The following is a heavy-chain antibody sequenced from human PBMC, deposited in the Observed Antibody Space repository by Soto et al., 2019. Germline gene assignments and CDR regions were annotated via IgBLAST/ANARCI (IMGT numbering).Heavy chain of an antibody. Sequence: GGSLRLSCAASGFTFSDHYMDWVRQAPGKGLEWVGRTRNKANSYTTEYAASVKGRFTISRDDSKNSLYLQMNSLKTEDTAVYYCARTARGDYDSSPFDYWGQGTLVTVSS. V-gene: IGHV3-72*01. CDR2: TRNKANSYTT. J-gene: IGHJ4*02. CDR1: GFTFSDHY. D-gene: IGHD3-22*01. CDR3: ARTARGDYDSSPFDY.